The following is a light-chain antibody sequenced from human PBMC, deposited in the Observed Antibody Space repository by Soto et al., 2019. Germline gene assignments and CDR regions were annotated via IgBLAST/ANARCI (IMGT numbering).Light chain of an antibody. J-gene: IGLJ3*02. CDR2: NNN. Sequence: QSAVTQPPSASGTPGQRVTISCSGGRSNIGRNTVNWYQQLPGTAPKLLIFNNNQRPSGVPDRFSGSKSDTSASLAISGLQSEDEGGYYCAAWDDSLNGWVFGGGTKLTVL. CDR1: RSNIGRNT. V-gene: IGLV1-44*01. CDR3: AAWDDSLNGWV.